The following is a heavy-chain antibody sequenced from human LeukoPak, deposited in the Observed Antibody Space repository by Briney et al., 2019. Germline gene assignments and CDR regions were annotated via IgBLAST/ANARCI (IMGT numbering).Heavy chain of an antibody. CDR1: GGSFSGNY. J-gene: IGHJ6*02. CDR2: INHSGST. V-gene: IGHV4-34*01. CDR3: ARVSGMDV. Sequence: SETLSLTCAVYGGSFSGNYWSWIRQPPGKGLEWIGEINHSGSTNYNPSLKSRVTISVDTSKNQFSLKLSSVTAADTAVYYCARVSGMDVWGQGTTVTVSS.